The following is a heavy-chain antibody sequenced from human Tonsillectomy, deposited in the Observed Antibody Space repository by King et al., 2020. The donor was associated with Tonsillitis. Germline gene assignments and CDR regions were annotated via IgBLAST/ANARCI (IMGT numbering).Heavy chain of an antibody. CDR1: GFTFSSHW. V-gene: IGHV3-7*01. J-gene: IGHJ1*01. Sequence: VQLVESGGGLVQPGGSLRLSCAASGFTFSSHWMSWVRQTPGRGLEWVANIRGEGGDTYSVDSVKGRFTISRDNAKNSLYLQMNSLRVEDTAVYYCARRLEYCGADCPHPYRDLGGQGARVSVPSASTQGPPVFPRAPCSRRISEGTGGLGCLV. D-gene: IGHD2-21*02. CDR2: IRGEGGDT. CDR3: ARRLEYCGADCPHPYRDLGGQGARVSVPSASTQGPPVFPRAPCSRRISEGT.